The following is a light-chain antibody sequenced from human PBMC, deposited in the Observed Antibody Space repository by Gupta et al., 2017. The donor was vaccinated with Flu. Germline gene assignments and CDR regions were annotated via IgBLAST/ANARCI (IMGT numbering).Light chain of an antibody. Sequence: EIVLTQSPATPSLSPGDRGTLSCKASQNVFSYLAWYQQKPGQAPRLILYDASYRAPGIPARFTGSGSGTDFTLTISSLEPEDFAVYYCQQRHDWPFTFGGGTKVE. V-gene: IGKV3-11*01. CDR1: QNVFSY. CDR3: QQRHDWPFT. CDR2: DAS. J-gene: IGKJ4*01.